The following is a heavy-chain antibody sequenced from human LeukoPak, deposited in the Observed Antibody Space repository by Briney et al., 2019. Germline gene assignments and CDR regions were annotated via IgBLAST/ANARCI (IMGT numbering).Heavy chain of an antibody. V-gene: IGHV3-30*18. CDR3: AKGEPGALAVAGRSSYYYGMDV. J-gene: IGHJ6*02. CDR1: GFSFSSYG. Sequence: GGSLRLSCAASGFSFSSYGMHWVRQAPGKGLEWVAVISYDGSNKYYADSVKGRFTISRDNSKNTLYLQMNSLRAEDTAVYYCAKGEPGALAVAGRSSYYYGMDVWGQGTTVTVSS. CDR2: ISYDGSNK. D-gene: IGHD6-19*01.